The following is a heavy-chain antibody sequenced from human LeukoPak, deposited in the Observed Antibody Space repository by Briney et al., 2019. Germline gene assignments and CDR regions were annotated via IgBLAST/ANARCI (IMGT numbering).Heavy chain of an antibody. CDR3: ARQISTDTYYYHL. Sequence: SETLSLTCTASGGSISSSSYSWGWIRQPPGKGLEWIGSIYYSGSTYYNPSLKSRVTISVDTSKNQFSLKLSSVTAADTAVYYCARQISTDTYYYHLWGQGTLVTVSS. D-gene: IGHD3-10*01. V-gene: IGHV4-39*07. CDR2: IYYSGST. CDR1: GGSISSSSYS. J-gene: IGHJ4*02.